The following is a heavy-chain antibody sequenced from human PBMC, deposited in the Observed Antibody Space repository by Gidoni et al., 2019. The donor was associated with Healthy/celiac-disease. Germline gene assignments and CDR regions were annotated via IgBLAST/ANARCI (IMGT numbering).Heavy chain of an antibody. Sequence: EVQLFASGGGLVQPGGSLILSCSASGFPFSSYAMSWVRQAPGKGLEWVSAISGSGGSTYYADSVKGRFTISRDNSKNTLYLKMNSLRAEDTAVYYCAKVHYYYYGMDVWGQGTTVTVSS. V-gene: IGHV3-23*01. J-gene: IGHJ6*02. CDR2: ISGSGGST. CDR3: AKVHYYYYGMDV. CDR1: GFPFSSYA.